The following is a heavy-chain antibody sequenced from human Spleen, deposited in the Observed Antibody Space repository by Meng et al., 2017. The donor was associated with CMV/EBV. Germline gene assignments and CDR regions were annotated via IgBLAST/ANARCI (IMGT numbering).Heavy chain of an antibody. D-gene: IGHD6-13*01. Sequence: GGSLRLSCAASGFTFSYYAMHWVRQAPGKGLEWVAVTSYDGSNKYYADSVKGRLTISRDNSKNTLYLQINSLRAEDTAVYYCAKAYSSSWYREYYDHWGQGTLVTVSS. CDR3: AKAYSSSWYREYYDH. CDR1: GFTFSYYA. CDR2: TSYDGSNK. J-gene: IGHJ4*02. V-gene: IGHV3-30-3*01.